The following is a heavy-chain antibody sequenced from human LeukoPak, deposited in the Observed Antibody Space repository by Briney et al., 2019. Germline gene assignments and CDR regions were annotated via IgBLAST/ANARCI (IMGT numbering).Heavy chain of an antibody. CDR1: GFTFSSYW. V-gene: IGHV3-74*01. Sequence: GGSLRLSCAASGFTFSSYWMHWVRQAPGTGLVWVSRINNDGSSIIYADSVKGRFTISRDNAKNTLYLQMNSLRAEDTAVYYCARGMAGSSRFDNWGQGTLVTVSS. J-gene: IGHJ4*02. CDR3: ARGMAGSSRFDN. D-gene: IGHD6-19*01. CDR2: INNDGSSI.